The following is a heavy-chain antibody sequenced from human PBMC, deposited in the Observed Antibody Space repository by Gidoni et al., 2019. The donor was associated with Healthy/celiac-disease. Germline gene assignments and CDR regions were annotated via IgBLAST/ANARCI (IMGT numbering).Heavy chain of an antibody. Sequence: QVQLVESGGGVVQPGRSLRLSCSASGFTFRSYAMPWVRQAPGKGLEWVAVISYDGSNKYYADSVKGRFTISRDNSKNTLYLQMNSLRAEDTAVYYCARRDCSSTSCYSGGFDYWGQGTLVTVSS. CDR2: ISYDGSNK. J-gene: IGHJ4*02. V-gene: IGHV3-30*04. CDR3: ARRDCSSTSCYSGGFDY. D-gene: IGHD2-2*01. CDR1: GFTFRSYA.